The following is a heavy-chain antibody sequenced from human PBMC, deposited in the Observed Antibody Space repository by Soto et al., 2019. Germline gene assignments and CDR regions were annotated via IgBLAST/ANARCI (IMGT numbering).Heavy chain of an antibody. CDR3: VRDSRVEVSYDAFDF. J-gene: IGHJ3*01. Sequence: QVQLVESWGGVVQPGRSLRLSYAASGFTVSHYGMHWVRQAPGKGLAWVATVSYDGGNTYYADFVKGRFTISRDNSTYSLYLQMNSLRAQDTAVYYCVRDSRVEVSYDAFDFWRQGTMVTLSS. D-gene: IGHD2-2*01. CDR2: VSYDGGNT. CDR1: GFTVSHYG. V-gene: IGHV3-30*03.